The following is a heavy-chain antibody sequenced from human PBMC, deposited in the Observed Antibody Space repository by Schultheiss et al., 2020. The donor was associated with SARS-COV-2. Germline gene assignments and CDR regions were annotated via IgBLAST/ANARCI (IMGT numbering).Heavy chain of an antibody. V-gene: IGHV3-30*18. CDR1: GFTFSSFG. CDR2: ISYDGRHK. CDR3: AKAPLDERTYYGMDV. J-gene: IGHJ6*02. D-gene: IGHD1-1*01. Sequence: GGSLRLSCAASGFTFSSFGMHWVRQAPGKGLEWVTVISYDGRHKYYADSVKGRFTISRDNSKNTLYLQMNSLRAEDTAVYYCAKAPLDERTYYGMDVWGQGTTVTVSS.